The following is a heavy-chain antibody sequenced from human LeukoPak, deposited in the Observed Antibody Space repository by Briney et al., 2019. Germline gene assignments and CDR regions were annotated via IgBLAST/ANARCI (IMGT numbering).Heavy chain of an antibody. D-gene: IGHD3-10*01. J-gene: IGHJ4*02. CDR1: GFPVNRNY. V-gene: IGHV3-53*01. CDR3: ARDYYASGYFES. CDR2: LNSGGST. Sequence: GGSLRLSCSASGFPVNRNYMSWVRQVPGKGLEWVSVLNSGGSTYYADSVKGRFTISRDNSKNTLFLQMNSLRAEDTAVYFCARDYYASGYFESWGQGTLVTVSS.